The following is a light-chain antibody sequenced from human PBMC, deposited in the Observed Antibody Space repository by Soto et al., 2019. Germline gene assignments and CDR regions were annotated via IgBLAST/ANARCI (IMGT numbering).Light chain of an antibody. J-gene: IGLJ1*01. CDR3: SSYTSSSPYV. CDR1: SNDVGGYNY. V-gene: IGLV2-14*01. Sequence: QSALTQPASVSGSPGQSITISCTGTSNDVGGYNYVSWYQHHPGKAPKLMIYEVSNRPSGVSNRFSGSKSGNTASLTISGLQAEDEGDYHCSSYTSSSPYVFGTGTQLTVL. CDR2: EVS.